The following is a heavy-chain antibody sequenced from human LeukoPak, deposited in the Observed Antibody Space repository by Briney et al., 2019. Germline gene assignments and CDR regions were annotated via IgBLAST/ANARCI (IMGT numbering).Heavy chain of an antibody. J-gene: IGHJ4*02. Sequence: ASVKVSCKASGYTFTGYYMHWVRQAPGQGLEWMGWINPNSGGTSYAQKFQGRVTMTRDTSISTAYMELSRLRSDDTAVYYCARDFLYGGNTLDYWGQGTLVTVSS. V-gene: IGHV1-2*02. D-gene: IGHD4-23*01. CDR2: INPNSGGT. CDR1: GYTFTGYY. CDR3: ARDFLYGGNTLDY.